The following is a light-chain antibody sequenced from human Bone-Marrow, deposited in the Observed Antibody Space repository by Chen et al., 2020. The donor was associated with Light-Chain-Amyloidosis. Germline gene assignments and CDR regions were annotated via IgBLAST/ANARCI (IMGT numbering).Light chain of an antibody. CDR1: NIGSTS. CDR2: DDS. CDR3: QVWDRGSDRPV. Sequence: SYVLTQPSSVSVAPGQTATIACGGNNIGSTSVHWYQQTPGQAPLLVVYDDSDRPSGIPERLSGSNSGNTATLTINRVEAGDEADYYCQVWDRGSDRPVFGGGTKLTVL. J-gene: IGLJ3*02. V-gene: IGLV3-21*02.